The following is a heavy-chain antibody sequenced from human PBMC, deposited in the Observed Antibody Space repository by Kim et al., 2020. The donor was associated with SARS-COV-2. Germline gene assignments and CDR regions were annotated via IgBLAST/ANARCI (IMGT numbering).Heavy chain of an antibody. J-gene: IGHJ4*02. CDR3: ARQSGLFDF. D-gene: IGHD5-12*01. V-gene: IGHV4-39*01. Sequence: SETLSLTCTVSGDSISSNYYWGWVRQSPGKDLEWIASMFHSGTTYYNPSLKTRVTISVDTSKNQFSLSLSSVTAADTAVYYCARQSGLFDFWGQGTPVTVSS. CDR1: GDSISSNYY. CDR2: MFHSGTT.